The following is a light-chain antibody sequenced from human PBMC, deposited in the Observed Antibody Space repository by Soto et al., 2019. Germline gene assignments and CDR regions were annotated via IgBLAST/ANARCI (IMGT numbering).Light chain of an antibody. CDR1: SNDVGGYDF. V-gene: IGLV2-8*01. CDR2: EVN. J-gene: IGLJ1*01. Sequence: QSVLTQPPSASGSPGQSVTISCTGTSNDVGGYDFVSWYQQHPGRAPKLIIVEVNKWPSGVPDRFSASKSGNTASLTVSGLQAEGEADYYCSSYAGDNTYVFGTGTKVTVL. CDR3: SSYAGDNTYV.